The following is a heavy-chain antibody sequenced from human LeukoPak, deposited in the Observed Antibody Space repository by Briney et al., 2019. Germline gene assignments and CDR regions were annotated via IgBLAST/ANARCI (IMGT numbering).Heavy chain of an antibody. V-gene: IGHV3-30*02. CDR1: GFTFITYA. J-gene: IGHJ6*02. D-gene: IGHD2-15*01. CDR2: IRYDGSNK. CDR3: AKDEGYCSGGGCSYYGMDV. Sequence: GGSLRLSCAASGFTFITYAMSWVRQAPGKGLEWVAFIRYDGSNKYYADSVKGRFTISRDNSKNTLYLQMNSLRAEDTAVYYCAKDEGYCSGGGCSYYGMDVWGQGTTVTVSS.